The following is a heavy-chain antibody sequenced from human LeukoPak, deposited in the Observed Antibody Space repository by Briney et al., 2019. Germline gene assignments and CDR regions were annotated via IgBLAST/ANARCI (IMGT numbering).Heavy chain of an antibody. CDR1: RYTFTAYG. J-gene: IGHJ4*02. V-gene: IGHV1-18*01. CDR3: SREDGPFGGVRFDH. CDR2: ISANNGNT. Sequence: ASVTVSFKASRYTFTAYGISWVRQAPGQGVEWMVWISANNGNTNYAQKVQSRVTMTRDTSTSTAYMELRSLRYDDTAVYYCSREDGPFGGVRFDHWGQGTLVTVSS. D-gene: IGHD3-16*01.